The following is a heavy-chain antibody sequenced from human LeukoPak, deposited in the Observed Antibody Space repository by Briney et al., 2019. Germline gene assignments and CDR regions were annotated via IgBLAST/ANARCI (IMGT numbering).Heavy chain of an antibody. Sequence: GGSLRLSCAASGFTFSSYAMHWVHQAPGKGLEWVAVISYDGSNKYYADSVKGRFTISRDNSKNTLYLQMNSLRAEDTAVYYCARDQDSSGWYTFDYWGQGTLVTVSS. D-gene: IGHD6-19*01. CDR2: ISYDGSNK. J-gene: IGHJ4*02. CDR1: GFTFSSYA. CDR3: ARDQDSSGWYTFDY. V-gene: IGHV3-30*04.